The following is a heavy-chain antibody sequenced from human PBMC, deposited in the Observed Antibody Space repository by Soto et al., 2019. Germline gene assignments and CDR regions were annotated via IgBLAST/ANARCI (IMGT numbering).Heavy chain of an antibody. V-gene: IGHV1-46*01. Sequence: QVQLVQSGAEVKKPGASVKVSCKASGYTFTTYYMHWVRQAPGQGLEWMGIISPDGGRTSYAQKFQGRVTMTRDTSTSTVYMELSSLRSEDTAVYYCARSFYFFNSDEPSGEMWFDPWGQGTLVTVSS. CDR1: GYTFTTYY. CDR2: ISPDGGRT. CDR3: ARSFYFFNSDEPSGEMWFDP. J-gene: IGHJ5*02. D-gene: IGHD3-22*01.